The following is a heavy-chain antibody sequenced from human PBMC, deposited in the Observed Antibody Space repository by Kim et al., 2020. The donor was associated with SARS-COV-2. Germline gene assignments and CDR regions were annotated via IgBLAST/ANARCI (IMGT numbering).Heavy chain of an antibody. D-gene: IGHD3-10*01. CDR3: AKDDVSFGTGTYDLFGMDV. Sequence: GGSLRLSCAASGFSIDDYSMHWVRQVPGKGLEWVSLITFDGAVTYYAASVRGRFSISRDNSINSLYLEMNSVRSEDTALYYCAKDDVSFGTGTYDLFGMDVWGQGTTVIVSS. J-gene: IGHJ6*02. CDR2: ITFDGAVT. CDR1: GFSIDDYS. V-gene: IGHV3-43*01.